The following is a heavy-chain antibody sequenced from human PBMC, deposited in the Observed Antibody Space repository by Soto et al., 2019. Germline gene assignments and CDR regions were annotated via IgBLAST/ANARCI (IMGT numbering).Heavy chain of an antibody. CDR1: GGSISSYY. CDR2: VYFGRNT. Sequence: QVQLQESGPGLVKPSDTLSLTCSVSGGSISSYYWSWIRQPPGKGLEWIGYVYFGRNTNYNPSLKSRVTKAEDTSTNQSSLKLRSVTAAATAVYYCARQLWFSEPSNSSDPWGQGTLVTVSS. V-gene: IGHV4-59*07. J-gene: IGHJ5*02. CDR3: ARQLWFSEPSNSSDP. D-gene: IGHD1-26*01.